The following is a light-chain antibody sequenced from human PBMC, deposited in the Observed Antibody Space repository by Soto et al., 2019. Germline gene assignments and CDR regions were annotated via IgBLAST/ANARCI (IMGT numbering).Light chain of an antibody. CDR3: QQYGSSPQPIT. CDR2: GAS. V-gene: IGKV3-20*01. CDR1: QSVSSSY. J-gene: IGKJ5*01. Sequence: EIVLTQSPGTLSLSPGERATLSCRASQSVSSSYLAWYQQKPGQAPRLLIYGASSRATGIPDRFSGSGSGTDSTLTISRLEPEDFAVYYCQQYGSSPQPITFGQGTRLETK.